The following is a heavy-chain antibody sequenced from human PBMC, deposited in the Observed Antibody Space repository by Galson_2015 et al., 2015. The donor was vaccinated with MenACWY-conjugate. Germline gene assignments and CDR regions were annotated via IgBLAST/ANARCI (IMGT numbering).Heavy chain of an antibody. D-gene: IGHD5-18*01. J-gene: IGHJ4*02. CDR1: GFTFSTYS. V-gene: IGHV3-48*04. CDR3: VGSTRGYSYGYLDY. Sequence: SLRLSCAASGFTFSTYSMNWVRQAPGKGLEWVSYISSSSGNLYHADSVKGRFTISRDNAKSSLYLQMNSLRAEDTAVYYCVGSTRGYSYGYLDYWGQGTLVTVSS. CDR2: ISSSSGNL.